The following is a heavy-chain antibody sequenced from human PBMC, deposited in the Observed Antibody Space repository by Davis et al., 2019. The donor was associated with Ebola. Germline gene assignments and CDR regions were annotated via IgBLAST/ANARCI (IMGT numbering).Heavy chain of an antibody. D-gene: IGHD6-19*01. CDR2: IRGGGVST. Sequence: GESLKISCAASGFTFIVYGMSWVRQAPGKGLEWVSAIRGGGVSTHYADSVKGRFTISRDDSKNTLYLQMNSLRVEDTALYYCAKHFPGGWATFDPWGQGTLVTVSS. CDR1: GFTFIVYG. CDR3: AKHFPGGWATFDP. V-gene: IGHV3-23*01. J-gene: IGHJ5*02.